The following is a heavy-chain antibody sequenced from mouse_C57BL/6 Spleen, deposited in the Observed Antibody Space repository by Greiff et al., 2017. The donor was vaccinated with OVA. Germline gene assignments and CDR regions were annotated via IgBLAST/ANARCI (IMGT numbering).Heavy chain of an antibody. CDR3: ARDRDSSGYVDYAMDY. CDR1: GYSITSGYY. Sequence: EVKLQESGPGLVKPSQSLSLTCSVTGYSITSGYYWNWIRQFPGNKLEWMGYISYDGSNNYNPSLKNRISITRDTSKNQFFLKLNSVTTEDTATYYCARDRDSSGYVDYAMDYWGQGTSVTVSS. V-gene: IGHV3-6*01. J-gene: IGHJ4*01. D-gene: IGHD3-2*02. CDR2: ISYDGSN.